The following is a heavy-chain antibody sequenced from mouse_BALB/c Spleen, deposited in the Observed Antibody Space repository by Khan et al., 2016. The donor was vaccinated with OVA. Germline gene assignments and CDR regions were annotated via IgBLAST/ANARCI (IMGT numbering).Heavy chain of an antibody. CDR1: GYSITSDYV. Sequence: EVQLQESGPGLVKPSQSLSLTCTVTGYSITSDYVWNWIRQSPGNKLEWMGFISYSGNTNYNPSLKSRISITRDTSKNQFFLQLNSVTTEDTATYYCARVYGGDFDYWGQGTTLTVSS. CDR3: ARVYGGDFDY. D-gene: IGHD1-1*01. J-gene: IGHJ2*01. CDR2: ISYSGNT. V-gene: IGHV3-2*02.